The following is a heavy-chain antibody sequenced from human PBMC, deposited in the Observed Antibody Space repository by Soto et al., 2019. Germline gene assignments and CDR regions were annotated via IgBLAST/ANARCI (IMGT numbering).Heavy chain of an antibody. J-gene: IGHJ5*02. D-gene: IGHD3-9*01. CDR1: GFTFSEYS. V-gene: IGHV3-64D*06. Sequence: GGSLRLSCSASGFTFSEYSMHWVRQAPGKGLQYVSTISSDGDITYYADSAKGRFTISRDNSKNTLYLQMNSLRPEDTAVYYCVKVSTFYDILTGYYSTNFFDPWGQGTLVTVSS. CDR2: ISSDGDIT. CDR3: VKVSTFYDILTGYYSTNFFDP.